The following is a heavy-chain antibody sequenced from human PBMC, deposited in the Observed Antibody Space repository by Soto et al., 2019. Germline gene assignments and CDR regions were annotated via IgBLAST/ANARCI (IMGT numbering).Heavy chain of an antibody. V-gene: IGHV2-5*01. Sequence: SGPTLVNPTRTLTLTCTFSGFSLNTSGLAVGWIRQPPGRALDWLAIIYWNDNKRYSPSLQTRLTVTKDTSKNQVVLTLTNLDPVDTATYYCARQMNPYYFDHWGHGTLVTVSS. J-gene: IGHJ4*01. CDR3: ARQMNPYYFDH. CDR2: IYWNDNK. CDR1: GFSLNTSGLA.